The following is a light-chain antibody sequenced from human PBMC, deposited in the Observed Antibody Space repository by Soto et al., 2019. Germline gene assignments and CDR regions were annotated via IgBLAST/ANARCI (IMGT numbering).Light chain of an antibody. CDR1: QTLLRGY. V-gene: IGKV3D-20*01. CDR3: QNYDGSRT. Sequence: EIMLTQSPATVSLSPGDTATLSCGASQTLLRGYLAWYQQRPGLAPRLIIYDVSKRATDIPDRFSGSGSGTDFTLSITRVEPEDFAVYYCQNYDGSRTFGQGTKV. J-gene: IGKJ1*01. CDR2: DVS.